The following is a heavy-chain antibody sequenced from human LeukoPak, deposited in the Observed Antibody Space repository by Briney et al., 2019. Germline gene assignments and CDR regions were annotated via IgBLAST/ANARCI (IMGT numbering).Heavy chain of an antibody. CDR1: GFTFSSYA. CDR2: ISGSGGST. V-gene: IGHV3-23*01. Sequence: GGSLRLSCAASGFTFSSYAMSWVRQAPGKGLEWVSAISGSGGSTYYADSVKGRFTIYRDNSKNTLYLQMNSLRAEDTAVYYCAKDQQLTLGFDYWGQGTLVTVSS. J-gene: IGHJ4*02. D-gene: IGHD6-13*01. CDR3: AKDQQLTLGFDY.